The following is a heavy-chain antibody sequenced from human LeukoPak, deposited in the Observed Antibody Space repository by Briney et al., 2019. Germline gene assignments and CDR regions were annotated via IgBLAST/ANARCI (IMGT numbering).Heavy chain of an antibody. J-gene: IGHJ5*02. CDR1: GLTFSNYA. D-gene: IGHD5-18*01. CDR3: TTDGYSYGYGMIVWNWFDP. CDR2: ISYDGSNK. V-gene: IGHV3-30*04. Sequence: GGSLRLSCAASGLTFSNYAMRWVRQAPGKGLEWVEVISYDGSNKYYADSVKGRFTISRDNSKNTLYLQMNSLKTEDTAVYYCTTDGYSYGYGMIVWNWFDPWGQGTLVTVSS.